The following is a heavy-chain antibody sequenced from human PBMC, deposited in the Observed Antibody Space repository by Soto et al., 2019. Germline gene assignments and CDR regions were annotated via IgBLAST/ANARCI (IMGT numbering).Heavy chain of an antibody. D-gene: IGHD2-21*02. J-gene: IGHJ4*02. CDR2: ISVDNGNT. CDR3: ARDLETASSLHFDS. CDR1: GYTFTNYG. V-gene: IGHV1-18*01. Sequence: QVQLVQSGAEVKKPGASVKVSCKASGYTFTNYGISWVRQAPGQGLEWMGWISVDNGNTNYLQKLQGRVTMTTDTSTSTAYMELRSLRSDDTALYYCARDLETASSLHFDSWGQGTLVTVSS.